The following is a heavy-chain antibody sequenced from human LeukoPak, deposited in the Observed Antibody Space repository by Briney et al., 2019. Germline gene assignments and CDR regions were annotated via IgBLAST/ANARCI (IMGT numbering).Heavy chain of an antibody. CDR2: IIPIFGTA. Sequence: GASVKVSCKASGGTFSSYAISWVRQAPGQGLEWMGGIIPIFGTANYAQKFQGRVTMTRNTSISTAYMELSSLRSEDTAVYYCARNGQQVRYFQHWGQGTLVTASS. CDR1: GGTFSSYA. D-gene: IGHD6-13*01. CDR3: ARNGQQVRYFQH. V-gene: IGHV1-69*05. J-gene: IGHJ1*01.